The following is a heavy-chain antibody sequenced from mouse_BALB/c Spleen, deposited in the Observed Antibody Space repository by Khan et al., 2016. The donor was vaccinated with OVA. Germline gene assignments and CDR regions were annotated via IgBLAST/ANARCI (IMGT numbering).Heavy chain of an antibody. J-gene: IGHJ2*01. CDR3: AGGFDF. CDR1: GYTFTDYH. Sequence: QVQLQQSGPELVKPGASVKISCKASGYTFTDYHINWVKQKPGQGPEWLGWIYPGSANARYNEKFKGKAKSTVDTTSSTAFMQLNSLTSEDTAVYFCAGGFDFWGQGTTLIVSS. CDR2: IYPGSANA. V-gene: IGHV1-84*02.